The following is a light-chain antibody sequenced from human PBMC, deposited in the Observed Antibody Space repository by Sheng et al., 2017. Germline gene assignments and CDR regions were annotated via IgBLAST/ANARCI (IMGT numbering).Light chain of an antibody. Sequence: QSALTQPASVSGSPGQSITISCTGTSSDIGGYNYVSWYQQHPGKAPKLMIYDVDNRPSGVPYRISGSKSGTSASLTIIGLQAEDEADYYCQSYDSTLRGYVFGTGTKVTV. CDR2: DVD. V-gene: IGLV2-14*03. CDR1: SSDIGGYNY. CDR3: QSYDSTLRGYV. J-gene: IGLJ1*01.